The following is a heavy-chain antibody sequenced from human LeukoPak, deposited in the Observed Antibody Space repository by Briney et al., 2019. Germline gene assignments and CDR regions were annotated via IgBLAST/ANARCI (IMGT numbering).Heavy chain of an antibody. CDR3: ARDRRSSSWFGGAFDI. V-gene: IGHV1-2*02. Sequence: GASVKVSCTASGYTFTGYYMHWVRQAPGQGLEWMGWINPNSGDTNYAQKFQGRVTMTRDTSISTAYMELSRLRSDDTAVYYCARDRRSSSWFGGAFDIWGQGTMVTVSS. D-gene: IGHD6-13*01. CDR2: INPNSGDT. CDR1: GYTFTGYY. J-gene: IGHJ3*02.